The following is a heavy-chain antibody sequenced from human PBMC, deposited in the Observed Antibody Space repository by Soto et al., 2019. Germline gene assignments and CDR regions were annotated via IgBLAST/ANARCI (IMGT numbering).Heavy chain of an antibody. V-gene: IGHV3-30-3*01. CDR1: GFTFSSYA. J-gene: IGHJ4*02. CDR2: ISYDGSNK. Sequence: PGGSLRLSCAPSGFTFSSYAMKWVRQAPGKGLGWVAVISYDGSNKYYADSVKGRFTISRDNSKNTLYLQMNSLRAEDTAVYYCARDGVSLLAVAGPILDYWGQGTLVTVSS. D-gene: IGHD6-19*01. CDR3: ARDGVSLLAVAGPILDY.